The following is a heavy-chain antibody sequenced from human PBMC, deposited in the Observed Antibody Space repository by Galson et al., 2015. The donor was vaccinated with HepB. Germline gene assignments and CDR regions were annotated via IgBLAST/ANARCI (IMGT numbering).Heavy chain of an antibody. Sequence: SLRLSCAASGFTFDDYAMHWVRQAPGKGLEWVSGISWNSGSIGYADSVKGRFTISRDNAKNSLYLQMNSLRAEDTALYYCAKASEGDCSWYSRVTSCWFDPWGQGTLVTVSS. D-gene: IGHD6-13*01. V-gene: IGHV3-9*01. CDR3: AKASEGDCSWYSRVTSCWFDP. CDR2: ISWNSGSI. CDR1: GFTFDDYA. J-gene: IGHJ5*02.